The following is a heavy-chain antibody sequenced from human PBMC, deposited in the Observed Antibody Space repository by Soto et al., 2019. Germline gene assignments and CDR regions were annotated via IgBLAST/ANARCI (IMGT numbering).Heavy chain of an antibody. D-gene: IGHD3-22*01. Sequence: SETLSLTCTVSGGSMISYYWSWIRQPPGRGLEWIGNIHYNGNTKYSPSLKSRVTMSVDTSKNHFSLKLISVTTADTAVYYCAKRGYDSSGRPARYFEYWGQGTLVTVSS. CDR1: GGSMISYY. CDR2: IHYNGNT. J-gene: IGHJ4*02. CDR3: AKRGYDSSGRPARYFEY. V-gene: IGHV4-59*01.